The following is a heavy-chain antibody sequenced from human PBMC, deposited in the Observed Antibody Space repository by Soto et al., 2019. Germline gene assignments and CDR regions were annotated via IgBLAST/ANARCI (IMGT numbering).Heavy chain of an antibody. CDR2: ISYDGSNK. V-gene: IGHV3-30*18. Sequence: GGSLGPSCAASGFTFSSYGMHWVRQAPGKGLEWVAVISYDGSNKYYADSVKGRFTISRDNSKNTLYLQMNSLRAEDTAVYYCAKDPGYCSSTSCYTYYYYYGMDVWGQGTTVTVSS. CDR1: GFTFSSYG. CDR3: AKDPGYCSSTSCYTYYYYYGMDV. J-gene: IGHJ6*02. D-gene: IGHD2-2*02.